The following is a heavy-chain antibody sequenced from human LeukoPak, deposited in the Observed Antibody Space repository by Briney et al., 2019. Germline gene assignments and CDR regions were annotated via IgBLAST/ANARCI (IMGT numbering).Heavy chain of an antibody. J-gene: IGHJ4*02. V-gene: IGHV1-18*01. CDR3: ARSPLAAFWSGYSPLDY. CDR1: GYTFTSYG. CDR2: ISAYNGNT. Sequence: HAASVKVSCKASGYTFTSYGISWVRQAPGQGLEWMGWISAYNGNTNYAQKLQGRVTMTTDTSTSTAYMELRSLRSDDTAVYYCARSPLAAFWSGYSPLDYWGQGTLVTVSS. D-gene: IGHD3-3*01.